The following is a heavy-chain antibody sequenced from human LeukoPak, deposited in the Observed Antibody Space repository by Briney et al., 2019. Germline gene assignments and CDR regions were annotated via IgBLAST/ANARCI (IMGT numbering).Heavy chain of an antibody. D-gene: IGHD3-22*01. V-gene: IGHV5-51*01. CDR1: GYSFTSYW. CDR2: IYPGDSDT. Sequence: GESLKISCKGSGYSFTSYWIGWVRQMPGKGLEWMGIIYPGDSDTRYSPSFQSQVTISADKSISTAYLQWSSLKASDTAMYYCARHQYYYDSSGYYPNDAFDIWGQGTMVTVSS. CDR3: ARHQYYYDSSGYYPNDAFDI. J-gene: IGHJ3*02.